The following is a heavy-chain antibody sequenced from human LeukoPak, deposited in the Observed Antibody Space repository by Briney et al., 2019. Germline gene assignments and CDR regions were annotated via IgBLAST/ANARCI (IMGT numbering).Heavy chain of an antibody. CDR1: GGSISNYH. J-gene: IGHJ4*02. CDR3: ARHLYSGDASFDY. Sequence: PSETLSLTCTVSGGSISNYHWSWIRQPPGKGPEWIGYIHYSGTTNCNPSLKSRVTTSVDTSKSQFSLKLSSVTAADTAVYYCARHLYSGDASFDYWGQGTLVTVSS. CDR2: IHYSGTT. V-gene: IGHV4-59*08. D-gene: IGHD1-26*01.